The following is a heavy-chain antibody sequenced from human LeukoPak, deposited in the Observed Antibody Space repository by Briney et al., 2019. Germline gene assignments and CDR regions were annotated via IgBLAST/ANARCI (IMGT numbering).Heavy chain of an antibody. CDR1: GGTFSSYA. CDR3: ASCSSSCDAFDI. CDR2: IIPIFGTA. J-gene: IGHJ3*02. D-gene: IGHD6-13*01. V-gene: IGHV1-69*05. Sequence: ASVKVSCKASGGTFSSYAISWVRQAPGQGLGWMGGIIPIFGTANYAQKFQGRVTITTDESTSTAYMELSSLRSEDTAVYYCASCSSSCDAFDIWGQGTMVTVSS.